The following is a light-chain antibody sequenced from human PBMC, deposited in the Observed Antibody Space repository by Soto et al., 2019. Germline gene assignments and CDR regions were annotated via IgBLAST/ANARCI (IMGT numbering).Light chain of an antibody. V-gene: IGKV3-11*01. CDR3: QQRSRWPPT. J-gene: IGKJ4*01. Sequence: EIVLTQSPATLSLAPGERATLSCRASPSVTSYLAWYQQKPGQAPRLLIYDTSNRATGIPARFSGSGSGTDFTLTISRLEPEDFAVYYCQQRSRWPPTFGGGTKVEIK. CDR1: PSVTSY. CDR2: DTS.